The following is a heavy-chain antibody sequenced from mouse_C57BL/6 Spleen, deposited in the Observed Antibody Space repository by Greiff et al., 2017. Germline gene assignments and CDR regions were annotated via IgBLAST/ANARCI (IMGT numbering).Heavy chain of an antibody. CDR1: GFNIKNTY. J-gene: IGHJ4*01. CDR3: ARGRGYGSRQGYAMDY. D-gene: IGHD1-1*01. CDR2: IDPANGNT. Sequence: VQLQQSVAELVRPGASVKLSCTASGFNIKNTYMHWVKQRPEQGLEWIGRIDPANGNTKYAPKFQGKATITADTSSNTAYLQRSSLTSEDTAIYYCARGRGYGSRQGYAMDYWGQGTSVTVSS. V-gene: IGHV14-3*01.